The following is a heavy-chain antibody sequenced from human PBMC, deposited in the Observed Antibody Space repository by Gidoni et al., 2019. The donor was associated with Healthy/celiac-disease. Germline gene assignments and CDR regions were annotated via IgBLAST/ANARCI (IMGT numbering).Heavy chain of an antibody. V-gene: IGHV3-23*01. CDR2: ISGSGGST. J-gene: IGHJ6*02. D-gene: IGHD2-2*01. CDR1: GFTFSRYA. CDR3: AKDGGIVVVPAARYYYGMDV. Sequence: EVQLLESGGGLVQPGGSLRLSCAASGFTFSRYAMSWVRQAPGKGLEWVSAISGSGGSTYYADSVKGRFTISRDNSKNTLYLQMNSLRAEDTAVYYCAKDGGIVVVPAARYYYGMDVWGQGTTVTVSS.